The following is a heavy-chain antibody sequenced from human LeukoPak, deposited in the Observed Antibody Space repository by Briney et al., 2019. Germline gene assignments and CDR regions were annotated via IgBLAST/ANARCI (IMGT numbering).Heavy chain of an antibody. D-gene: IGHD3-10*01. V-gene: IGHV3-23*01. Sequence: GGSLRLSCAASGFTFSSYAMSWIRQAPGKGLVGGSAISGSGGSTYYADSGKGRFTSARDNSKNTLYLQMTSLRAEDTAVYYCAKEGSGDDAFDIWGQGTMVTVSS. CDR3: AKEGSGDDAFDI. J-gene: IGHJ3*02. CDR2: ISGSGGST. CDR1: GFTFSSYA.